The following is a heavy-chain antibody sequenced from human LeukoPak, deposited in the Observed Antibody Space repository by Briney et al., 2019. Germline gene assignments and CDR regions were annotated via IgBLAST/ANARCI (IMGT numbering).Heavy chain of an antibody. CDR3: VNEYTSSSGRYFQY. CDR1: RISVSNNY. V-gene: IGHV3-53*01. D-gene: IGHD6-6*01. Sequence: GGSLRLSCAASRISVSNNYMSWVRQAPGKGLEFVSVIYAGGDTFYADSVKGRFTVSRDNAKNTLYLQMNSLRAEDTAVYYCVNEYTSSSGRYFQYWGQGTLVTVSS. CDR2: IYAGGDT. J-gene: IGHJ1*01.